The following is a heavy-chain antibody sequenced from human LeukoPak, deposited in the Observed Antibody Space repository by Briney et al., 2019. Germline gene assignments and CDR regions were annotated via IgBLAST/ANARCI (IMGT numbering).Heavy chain of an antibody. D-gene: IGHD6-19*01. CDR1: GFTFSSYA. CDR2: ISGSGGST. Sequence: GGSLRLSCAASGFTFSSYAMSWVRQAPGKGLEWVSAISGSGGSTYYADSVKGRFTISRDNSKNTLYLQMNSLRAEDRAVYYCAKDFVFGSGWPNWFDPWGQGTLVTVSS. CDR3: AKDFVFGSGWPNWFDP. V-gene: IGHV3-23*01. J-gene: IGHJ5*02.